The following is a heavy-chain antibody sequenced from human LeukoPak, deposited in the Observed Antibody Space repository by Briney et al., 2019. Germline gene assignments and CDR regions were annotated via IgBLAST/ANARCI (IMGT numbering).Heavy chain of an antibody. CDR2: INHSGST. V-gene: IGHV4-34*01. CDR3: ARLPGPLMGGMYTFDI. D-gene: IGHD2-8*01. Sequence: SETLSLTCAVYGGSFSGYYWSWIRQPPGKGLEWIGEINHSGSTNYNPSLKSLFTISVDTSKNQFSLKLSSVTAADTAVYYCARLPGPLMGGMYTFDIWGQGTMVTVSS. CDR1: GGSFSGYY. J-gene: IGHJ3*02.